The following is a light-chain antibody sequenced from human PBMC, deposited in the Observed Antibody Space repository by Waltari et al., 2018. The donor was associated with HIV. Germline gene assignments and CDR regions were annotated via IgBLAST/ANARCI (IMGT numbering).Light chain of an antibody. CDR1: SGSIASNY. Sequence: MLTQPHSVSESPGKTVTISCTRSSGSIASNYVQWYQQRPGSAPTTVIYEDNQRSSGVPDRFSGSIDSSSNSASLTISGLKTEDEADYYCQSYDSSYWVFGGGTKLAVL. J-gene: IGLJ3*02. V-gene: IGLV6-57*03. CDR3: QSYDSSYWV. CDR2: EDN.